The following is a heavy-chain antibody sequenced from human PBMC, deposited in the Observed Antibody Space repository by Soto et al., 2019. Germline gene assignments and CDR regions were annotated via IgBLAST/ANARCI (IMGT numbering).Heavy chain of an antibody. CDR3: ARHKPFRAAFDI. CDR1: GGSISSYY. Sequence: TSETLSLTCTVSGGSISSYYWSWIRQPAGKGLEWIGYIYYSGSTNYNPSLKSRVTISVDTSKNQFSLKLSSVTAADTAVYYCARHKPFRAAFDIWGQGTMVTVSS. J-gene: IGHJ3*02. V-gene: IGHV4-59*08. CDR2: IYYSGST.